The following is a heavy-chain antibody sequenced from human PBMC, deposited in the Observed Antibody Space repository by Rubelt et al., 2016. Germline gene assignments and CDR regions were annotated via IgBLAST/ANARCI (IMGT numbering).Heavy chain of an antibody. CDR2: ISYDGSNK. J-gene: IGHJ4*02. V-gene: IGHV3-30*04. Sequence: RSLRLSCAASGFTFSSYAMHWVRQAPGKGLEWVAVISYDGSNKYYADSVKGRFTISRDNSKNTLYLQMNSLRAEDTAVYYCARVPYGDYVWGLLGYWGQGTLGTVSS. CDR3: ARVPYGDYVWGLLGY. D-gene: IGHD3-16*01. CDR1: GFTFSSYA.